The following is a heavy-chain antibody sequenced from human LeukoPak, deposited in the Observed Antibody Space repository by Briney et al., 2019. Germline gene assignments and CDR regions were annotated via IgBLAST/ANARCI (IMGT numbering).Heavy chain of an antibody. D-gene: IGHD2-15*01. CDR3: ARGELGATLDY. J-gene: IGHJ4*02. V-gene: IGHV4-30-2*01. CDR1: GGSISSGGYS. CDR2: IYHSGST. Sequence: PSETLSLTCAVSGGSISSGGYSWSWIRQPPGKGLEWIGYIYHSGSTYYSPSLKSRVTISVDRSKNQFSLKLSSVTAADTAVYYCARGELGATLDYWGQGTLVTVSS.